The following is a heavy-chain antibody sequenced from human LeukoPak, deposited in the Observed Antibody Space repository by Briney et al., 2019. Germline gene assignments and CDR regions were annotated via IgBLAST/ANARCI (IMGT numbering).Heavy chain of an antibody. Sequence: GGSLRLSCAASGFTFSSYSMNWVRPAPGKGLEWVSSISSRSTYIYYADSVKGRFTISRDNAKNSLYLQMNSLRAEDTAVYYCARDSGTFSLDYWGQGTLVTVSS. CDR2: ISSRSTYI. V-gene: IGHV3-21*01. CDR3: ARDSGTFSLDY. D-gene: IGHD3-10*01. J-gene: IGHJ4*02. CDR1: GFTFSSYS.